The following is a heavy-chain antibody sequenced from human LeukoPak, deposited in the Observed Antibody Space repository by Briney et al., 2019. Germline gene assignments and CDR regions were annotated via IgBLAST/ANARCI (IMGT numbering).Heavy chain of an antibody. CDR2: IYYSGST. J-gene: IGHJ4*02. Sequence: RSSETLSLTCTVSGGPISSSSYYWGWIRQPPGKGLEWIGSIYYSGSTYYNPSLKSRVTISVDTSKNQFSLKLSSVTAADTAVYYCARGYGDYVPFDYWGQGTLVTVSS. CDR1: GGPISSSSYY. D-gene: IGHD4-17*01. V-gene: IGHV4-39*07. CDR3: ARGYGDYVPFDY.